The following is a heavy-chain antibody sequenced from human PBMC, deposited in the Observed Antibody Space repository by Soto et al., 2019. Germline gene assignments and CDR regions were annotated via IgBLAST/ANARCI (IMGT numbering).Heavy chain of an antibody. CDR1: GGTFSSYA. D-gene: IGHD6-13*01. V-gene: IGHV1-69*01. CDR3: AKDFRIAAAGTANNWFDP. Sequence: QVQLVQSGAEVKKPGSSVKVSCKASGGTFSSYAINWVRQAPGQGLEWMGGIIPIFGTANYAQKFQGRVTITADESTSTAYMELSSLRSEDTAVYYCAKDFRIAAAGTANNWFDPWGQGTLVTVSS. J-gene: IGHJ5*02. CDR2: IIPIFGTA.